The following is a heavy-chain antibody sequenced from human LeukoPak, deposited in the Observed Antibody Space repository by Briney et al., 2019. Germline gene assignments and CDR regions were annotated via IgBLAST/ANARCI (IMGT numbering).Heavy chain of an antibody. J-gene: IGHJ6*03. Sequence: SSVKVSCKASGGTFSSYAISWVPQAPGQGLEGMGAIIPIFGTANYAQKFQGRVTITTDESTSTAYMELRSLRYEVRAVYYCARDGAARQYYYYDRHLWGKRTAVTVSS. CDR1: GGTFSSYA. CDR3: ARDGAARQYYYYDRHL. CDR2: IIPIFGTA. V-gene: IGHV1-69*05. D-gene: IGHD6-6*01.